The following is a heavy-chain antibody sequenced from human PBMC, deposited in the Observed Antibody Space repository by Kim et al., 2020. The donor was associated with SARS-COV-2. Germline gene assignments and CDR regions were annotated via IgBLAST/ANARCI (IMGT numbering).Heavy chain of an antibody. V-gene: IGHV3-53*01. D-gene: IGHD2-15*01. Sequence: GGSLRLSCAASGFTVSSNYMSWVRQAPGKGLEWVSVIYSGGSTYYADSVKGRFTISRDNSKNTLYLQMNSLRAEDTAVYYCARDKEDNESGGMDVWGQGTTVTVSS. CDR3: ARDKEDNESGGMDV. J-gene: IGHJ6*02. CDR1: GFTVSSNY. CDR2: IYSGGST.